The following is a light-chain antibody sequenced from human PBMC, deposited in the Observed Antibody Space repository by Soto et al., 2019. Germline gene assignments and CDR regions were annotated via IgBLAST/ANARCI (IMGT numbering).Light chain of an antibody. V-gene: IGKV1-39*01. Sequence: DIQMTQSPSSLSASVGDRVTITCRASQYISRYLTWYQQKPGKALEVLIYAASNLQSGVPSRFSGSGSRTDFNLTISSLQPENFATYYCQHTYNIPRTFGQGTKLEIK. J-gene: IGKJ2*01. CDR2: AAS. CDR1: QYISRY. CDR3: QHTYNIPRT.